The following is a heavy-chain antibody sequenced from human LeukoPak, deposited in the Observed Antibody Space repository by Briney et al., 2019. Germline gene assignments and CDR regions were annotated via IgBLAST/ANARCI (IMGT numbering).Heavy chain of an antibody. CDR3: ARYYSSSSRYMDV. CDR2: INSDGSRT. D-gene: IGHD6-6*01. Sequence: GGSLRLSCAASKFSFSSYWMHWVRQAPGKGLVWVSRINSDGSRTNYADSVKGRFTISRDNAKNTLYLQMSSLRAEDTAVYYCARYYSSSSRYMDVWGKGTTVTVSS. CDR1: KFSFSSYW. V-gene: IGHV3-74*01. J-gene: IGHJ6*03.